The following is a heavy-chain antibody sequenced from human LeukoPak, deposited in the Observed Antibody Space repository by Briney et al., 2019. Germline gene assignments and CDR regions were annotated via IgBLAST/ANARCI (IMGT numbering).Heavy chain of an antibody. CDR3: AKGRYSSSWYPL. J-gene: IGHJ4*02. CDR1: GFTFSSYS. D-gene: IGHD6-13*01. Sequence: GGSLRLSCAASGFTFSSYSMNWVRQAPGKGLEWVSSISSSSSYIYYADSVKGRFTISRDNSKNTLYLQMNSLRAEDTAVYYCAKGRYSSSWYPLWGQGTLVTVSS. V-gene: IGHV3-21*01. CDR2: ISSSSSYI.